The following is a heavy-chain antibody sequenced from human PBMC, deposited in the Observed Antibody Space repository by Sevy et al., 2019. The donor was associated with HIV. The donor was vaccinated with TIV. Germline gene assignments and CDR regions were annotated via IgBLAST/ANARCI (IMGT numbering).Heavy chain of an antibody. V-gene: IGHV3-74*01. CDR2: IDTDGSDT. J-gene: IGHJ6*03. CDR3: VSECPCPYHYMDV. CDR1: GFIFSTDW. Sequence: GGSLRLSCVASGFIFSTDWMHWVRQAPGKGLVWVSRIDTDGSDTSYADSVKGRFTISRDNAKNTLYLQMNSLRAEDTAVYYCVSECPCPYHYMDVWGKGTPVTVSS. D-gene: IGHD2-21*01.